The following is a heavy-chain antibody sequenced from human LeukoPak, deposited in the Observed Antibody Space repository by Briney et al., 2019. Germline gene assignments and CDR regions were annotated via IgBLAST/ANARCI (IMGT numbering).Heavy chain of an antibody. D-gene: IGHD1-26*01. CDR3: ARAASGRGGLDAFDI. J-gene: IGHJ3*02. V-gene: IGHV4-61*02. CDR2: IYTSGST. CDR1: GGSISSGSYY. Sequence: KPSETLSLTCTVSGGSISSGSYYWSWIRQPAGKGLEWIGRIYTSGSTNYNPSLKSRVTISVDTSKNQFSLKLSSVTAADTAVYYCARAASGRGGLDAFDIWGQGTMVTVSS.